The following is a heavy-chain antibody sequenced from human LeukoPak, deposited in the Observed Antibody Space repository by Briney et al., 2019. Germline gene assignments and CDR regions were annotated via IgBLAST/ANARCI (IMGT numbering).Heavy chain of an antibody. CDR2: IYPSGSS. Sequence: SEPLSLTCIVSGGSISNYYWSWIRQPAGKGLEWIGRIYPSGSSNSSPSLKSRVTMSVDTSKNQFSLRLNSVTAADTAVYYCARSPKGAFDIWGQGTMVTVSS. CDR1: GGSISNYY. CDR3: ARSPKGAFDI. V-gene: IGHV4-4*07. J-gene: IGHJ3*02.